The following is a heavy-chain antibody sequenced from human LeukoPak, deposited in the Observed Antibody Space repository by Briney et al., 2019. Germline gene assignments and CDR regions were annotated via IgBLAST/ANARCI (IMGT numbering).Heavy chain of an antibody. Sequence: PGGSLRLSCAASGFTFSSYSMNWVRQAPGKGLEWVSYISSSSSTIYYADSVKGRFTISRDNAKNPLYLQMNSLRAEDTAVYYCAGRYCTSGVCSPFDYWGQGTLVTVSS. CDR1: GFTFSSYS. CDR3: AGRYCTSGVCSPFDY. V-gene: IGHV3-48*04. D-gene: IGHD2-8*01. J-gene: IGHJ4*02. CDR2: ISSSSSTI.